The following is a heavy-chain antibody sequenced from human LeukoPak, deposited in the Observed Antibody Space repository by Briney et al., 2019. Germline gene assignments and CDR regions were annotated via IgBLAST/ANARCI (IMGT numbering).Heavy chain of an antibody. CDR2: INPSGGST. CDR3: ARVGGYYDSHNWFDP. CDR1: GYTFTGYY. D-gene: IGHD3-22*01. Sequence: GASVKVSCKASGYTFTGYYMHWVRQAPGQGLEWMGIINPSGGSTSYAQKFQGRVTMTRDMSTSTVYMELSSLRSEDTAVYYCARVGGYYDSHNWFDPWGQGTLVTVSS. V-gene: IGHV1-46*01. J-gene: IGHJ5*02.